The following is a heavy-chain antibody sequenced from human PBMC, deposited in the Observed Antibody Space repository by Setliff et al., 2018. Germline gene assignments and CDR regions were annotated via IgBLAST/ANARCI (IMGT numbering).Heavy chain of an antibody. CDR1: GFTFSDYY. CDR3: AKDSARGWYGALDS. V-gene: IGHV3-11*01. CDR2: ISRGGNTI. J-gene: IGHJ4*02. D-gene: IGHD6-19*01. Sequence: PGGSLRLSCAASGFTFSDYYMTWIRRAPGKGLVWVSYISRGGNTIYYADSVKGRFSISRDNPKNMVYLQMSSLRAEDTGVYYCAKDSARGWYGALDSWGQGAPVTVSS.